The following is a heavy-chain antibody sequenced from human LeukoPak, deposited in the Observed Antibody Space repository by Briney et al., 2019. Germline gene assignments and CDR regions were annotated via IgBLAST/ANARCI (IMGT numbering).Heavy chain of an antibody. CDR2: IHIYRGNT. J-gene: IGHJ4*02. D-gene: IGHD5-24*01. Sequence: ASVKVSCKASGYSSTNYGISWVRQAPGQGLEWMGWIHIYRGNTNYAQKFQGRVTMTTDTSTSTAYMELRSLTSDDTAVYYCAKDYNYIIDYWGQGTLVTVSS. CDR1: GYSSTNYG. V-gene: IGHV1-18*01. CDR3: AKDYNYIIDY.